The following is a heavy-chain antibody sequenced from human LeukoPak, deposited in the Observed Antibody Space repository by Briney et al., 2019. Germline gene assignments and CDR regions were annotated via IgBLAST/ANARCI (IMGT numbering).Heavy chain of an antibody. CDR2: ISYDGSNK. J-gene: IGHJ4*02. Sequence: GSLRLSCAASGFTFSSYAMHWVRQAPGKGLEWVAVISYDGSNKYYADSVKGRFTISRDNSKNTLYLQMNSLRAEDTAVYYCARDRYSGALDYWGQGTLVTVSS. V-gene: IGHV3-30-3*01. CDR3: ARDRYSGALDY. D-gene: IGHD7-27*01. CDR1: GFTFSSYA.